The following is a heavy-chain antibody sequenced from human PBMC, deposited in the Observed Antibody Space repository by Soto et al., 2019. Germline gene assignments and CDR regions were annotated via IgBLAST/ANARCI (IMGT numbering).Heavy chain of an antibody. J-gene: IGHJ6*02. D-gene: IGHD4-4*01. Sequence: GGSLRLSCAASGFTFSSYSMNWVRQAPGKGLEWVSSISSSSSYIYYADSVKGRFTISRDNAKNSLYLQMNSLRAEDTAVYYCARHMSVTTVIYYYYGMDVCGQGTTVIVSS. V-gene: IGHV3-21*01. CDR2: ISSSSSYI. CDR1: GFTFSSYS. CDR3: ARHMSVTTVIYYYYGMDV.